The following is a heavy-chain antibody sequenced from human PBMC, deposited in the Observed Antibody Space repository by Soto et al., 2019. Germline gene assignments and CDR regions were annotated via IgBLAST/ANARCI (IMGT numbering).Heavy chain of an antibody. V-gene: IGHV4-34*01. Sequence: SETLSLTCAVYGGSFSGYYWSWIRQPPGKGLEWIGEINHSGSTNYNPSLKSRVTISVDTSKNQFSLKLSSVTAADTAVYYCARGITGTTHVYYYGMDVWGQGTTVTVSS. CDR3: ARGITGTTHVYYYGMDV. D-gene: IGHD1-7*01. CDR2: INHSGST. CDR1: GGSFSGYY. J-gene: IGHJ6*02.